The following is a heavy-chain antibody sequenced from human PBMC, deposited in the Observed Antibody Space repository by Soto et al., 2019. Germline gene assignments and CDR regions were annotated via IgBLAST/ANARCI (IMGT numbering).Heavy chain of an antibody. CDR2: IIPIFGTA. CDR3: AGSWNDPSYYYYYGMDV. CDR1: GGTFSSYA. Sequence: QVQLVQSGAEVKKPGSSVKVSCKASGGTFSSYAISWVRQAPGQGLEWMGGIIPIFGTANYAQKFQGRVTITADKSTSTAYMELSSLRSEDTAVYYCAGSWNDPSYYYYYGMDVWGQGTTVTVSS. V-gene: IGHV1-69*06. J-gene: IGHJ6*02. D-gene: IGHD1-1*01.